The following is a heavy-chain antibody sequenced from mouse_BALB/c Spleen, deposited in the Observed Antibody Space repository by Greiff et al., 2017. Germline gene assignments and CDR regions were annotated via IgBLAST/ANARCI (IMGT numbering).Heavy chain of an antibody. CDR3: AGEDWAYYFDY. D-gene: IGHD4-1*01. Sequence: EVQLVESGGGLVQPGGSLKLSCAASGFTFSSYGMSWVRQTPDKRLELVATINSNGGSTYYPDSVKGRFTISRDNAKNTLYLQMSSLKSEDTAMYCCAGEDWAYYFDYWGQGTTLTVSS. CDR2: INSNGGST. V-gene: IGHV5-6-3*01. J-gene: IGHJ2*01. CDR1: GFTFSSYG.